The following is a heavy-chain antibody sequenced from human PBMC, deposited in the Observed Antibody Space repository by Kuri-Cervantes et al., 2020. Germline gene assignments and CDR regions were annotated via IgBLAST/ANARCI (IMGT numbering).Heavy chain of an antibody. J-gene: IGHJ4*02. D-gene: IGHD2-8*02. Sequence: GGSLRLSCAASGLTLSDAWMSWVRQAPGKGLEWVSSISSSSSYIYYADSVKGRFTISRDNAKNSLYLQMNSLRAEDTAVYYCARGLLVVYAIDHWGQGTLVTVSS. CDR3: ARGLLVVYAIDH. CDR2: ISSSSSYI. V-gene: IGHV3-21*01. CDR1: GLTLSDAW.